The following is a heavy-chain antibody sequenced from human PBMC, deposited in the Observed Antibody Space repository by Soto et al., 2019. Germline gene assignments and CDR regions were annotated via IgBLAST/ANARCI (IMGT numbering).Heavy chain of an antibody. Sequence: PSETLSLTCTVSGGSISSGGYYWSWIRQHPGKGLEWIGYIYYSGSTYYNPSLKSRVTISVDTSKNQFSLKLSSVTAADTAVYYCARARAYDYVWGSYCNVEPYYYGMDVWGQATTVT. CDR1: GGSISSGGYY. CDR3: ARARAYDYVWGSYCNVEPYYYGMDV. J-gene: IGHJ6*02. V-gene: IGHV4-31*03. CDR2: IYYSGST. D-gene: IGHD3-16*01.